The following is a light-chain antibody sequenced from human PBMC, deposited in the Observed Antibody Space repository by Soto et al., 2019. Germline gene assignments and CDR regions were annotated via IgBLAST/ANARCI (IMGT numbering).Light chain of an antibody. CDR3: HQYYLTPYT. V-gene: IGKV4-1*01. J-gene: IGKJ2*01. CDR2: WAS. CDR1: QSVLYSSNTKNY. Sequence: DIVLTQSPDSLAVSLGERATINYKSSQSVLYSSNTKNYLAWYQQKPGQPPKLLIYWASTRESGVPDRFSGSGSGTDFTLTISSLQAEDVAVYFCHQYYLTPYTFGQGTKLEIK.